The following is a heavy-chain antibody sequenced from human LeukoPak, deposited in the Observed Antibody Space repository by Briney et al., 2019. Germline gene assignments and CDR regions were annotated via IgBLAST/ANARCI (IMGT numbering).Heavy chain of an antibody. CDR3: ARHIYSGAWYYFDY. CDR2: IYYSGSS. D-gene: IGHD6-19*01. CDR1: GFTFSSYN. J-gene: IGHJ4*02. V-gene: IGHV4-39*01. Sequence: GSLRLSCAASGFTFSSYNMNWVRQPPGKGLDWIGSIYYSGSSYYNPSLKSRVTISVDTSKNQFSLKLSSVTAADTAVYYCARHIYSGAWYYFDYWGQGTLVTVSS.